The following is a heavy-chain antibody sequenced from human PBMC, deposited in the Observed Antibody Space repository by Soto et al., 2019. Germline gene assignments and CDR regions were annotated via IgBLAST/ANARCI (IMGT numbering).Heavy chain of an antibody. CDR1: GFTFSDYY. CDR2: ISSSSSYT. J-gene: IGHJ4*02. CDR3: ACTIRGPNGYETYYFNY. Sequence: QVQLVESGGGLVKPGGSLRLSCAASGFTFSDYYMSWIRQAPGKGLEWVSYISSSSSYTNYADSVKGRFTISRDNAKNSLYLQMNSLRVEDTAVYHGACTIRGPNGYETYYFNYWGQGTLVTVSS. V-gene: IGHV3-11*05. D-gene: IGHD5-12*01.